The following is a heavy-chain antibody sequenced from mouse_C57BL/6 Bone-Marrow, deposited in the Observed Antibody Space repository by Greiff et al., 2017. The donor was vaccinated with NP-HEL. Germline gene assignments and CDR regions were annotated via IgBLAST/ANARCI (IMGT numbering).Heavy chain of an antibody. D-gene: IGHD4-1*01. J-gene: IGHJ2*01. CDR1: GYAFTNYL. CDR3: ARRNWDGFED. Sequence: QVQLQQSGAELVRPGTSVKVSCKASGYAFTNYLIEWVKQRPGQGLEWIGVINPGSGGTNYNEKFKGKATLTADKSSSTAYMQLSSLTSEDSAVYFCARRNWDGFEDGGQGTTLTVAS. V-gene: IGHV1-54*01. CDR2: INPGSGGT.